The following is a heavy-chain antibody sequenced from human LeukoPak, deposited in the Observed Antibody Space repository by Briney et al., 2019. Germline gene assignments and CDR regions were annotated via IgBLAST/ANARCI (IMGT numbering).Heavy chain of an antibody. V-gene: IGHV1-3*01. Sequence: GASVKVSCKASGYTFTSYAMHWVRQAPGQSLEWMGWINAGNGNTKYSQKFQGRVTITRDTSASTAYMELSSLRSEDTAVYYCARGLYYDILTGYYGPPAPFQHWGQGTLVTVSS. CDR2: INAGNGNT. CDR1: GYTFTSYA. CDR3: ARGLYYDILTGYYGPPAPFQH. J-gene: IGHJ1*01. D-gene: IGHD3-9*01.